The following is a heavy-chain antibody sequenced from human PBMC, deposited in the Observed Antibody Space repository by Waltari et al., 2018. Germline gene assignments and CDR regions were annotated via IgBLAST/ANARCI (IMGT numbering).Heavy chain of an antibody. J-gene: IGHJ4*02. V-gene: IGHV3-7*01. CDR1: GFTFSRSW. Sequence: EVQLVESGGDLVQPGGSLRLSCAASGFTFSRSWMSWVRQAPGKGLEWVALIQQDGSEGYYVVSVKGRFTISRDNAKNSVYLQMNSLRAEDTAVYYCARGGAWDLYYWGQGTLVTVSS. CDR2: IQQDGSEG. D-gene: IGHD1-26*01. CDR3: ARGGAWDLYY.